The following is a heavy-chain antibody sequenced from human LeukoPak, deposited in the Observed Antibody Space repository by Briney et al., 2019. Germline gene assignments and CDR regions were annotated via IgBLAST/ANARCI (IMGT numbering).Heavy chain of an antibody. Sequence: GGSLRLSCAASGFTFSSYAMHWVRQAPGKGLEWVAVISYDGSNKYYADSVKGRFTISRDNAKNSLYLQMNSLRAEDTAVYYCARDKRFLEWGYYFDYWGQGTLVTVSS. D-gene: IGHD3-3*01. CDR1: GFTFSSYA. CDR2: ISYDGSNK. CDR3: ARDKRFLEWGYYFDY. V-gene: IGHV3-30-3*01. J-gene: IGHJ4*02.